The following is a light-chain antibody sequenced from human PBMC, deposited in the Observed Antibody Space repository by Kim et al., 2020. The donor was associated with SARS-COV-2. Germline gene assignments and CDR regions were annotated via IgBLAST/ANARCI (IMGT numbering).Light chain of an antibody. Sequence: GRPFPIASTGTRLDVGGYNLFPWNQQPPAKAPKPMIYEVSKGPSGVPDRFPGSKSGNPASLPISGLQAEDGADYSCCSYAGSYFYFFGTGTKVTV. V-gene: IGLV2-11*01. CDR2: EVS. CDR1: RLDVGGYNL. CDR3: CSYAGSYFYF. J-gene: IGLJ1*01.